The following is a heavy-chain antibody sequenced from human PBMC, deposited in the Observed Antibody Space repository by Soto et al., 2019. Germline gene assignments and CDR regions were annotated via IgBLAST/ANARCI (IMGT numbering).Heavy chain of an antibody. CDR2: SKNKADSYTT. V-gene: IGHV3-72*01. CDR1: GFTFSDHY. J-gene: IGHJ4*02. D-gene: IGHD3-10*01. CDR3: TVWGSGNDFGAA. Sequence: EVQLVESGGGLVQPGGSLRLSCAASGFTFSDHYMDWVRQAPGKGLEWVGRSKNKADSYTTEYAASVKGRFTISRDGSKNSLFQQMNSLKTEGTAVYYCTVWGSGNDFGAAWGQGILVTVSS.